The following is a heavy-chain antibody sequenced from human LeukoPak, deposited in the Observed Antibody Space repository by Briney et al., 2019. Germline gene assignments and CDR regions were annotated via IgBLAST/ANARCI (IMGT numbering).Heavy chain of an antibody. V-gene: IGHV4-59*01. D-gene: IGHD6-19*01. J-gene: IGHJ4*02. CDR3: AREAAGDFDY. Sequence: SETLSLTCTVSGGSISGYYWSWIRQPPGKELEWIGYIYYSGSTYYNPSLKSRVTISVDTSKNQFSLKLSSVTAADTAVYYCAREAAGDFDYWGQGTLVTVSS. CDR2: IYYSGST. CDR1: GGSISGYY.